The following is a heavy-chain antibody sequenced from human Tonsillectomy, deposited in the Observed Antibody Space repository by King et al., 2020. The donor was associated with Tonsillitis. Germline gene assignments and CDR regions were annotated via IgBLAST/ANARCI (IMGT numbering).Heavy chain of an antibody. V-gene: IGHV3-33*08. D-gene: IGHD3-10*01. CDR2: IWYDGTNK. Sequence: VQLVESGGGVVQPGRSLRLSCAASGFNFSDYGMHWVRQAPGKGLEWVALIWYDGTNKYYADSVKGRFTISRHKSKNTLYLQMNFLRVEDTAVYYCARDALPRGRDYYYMDVWGKGTTVTVSS. CDR3: ARDALPRGRDYYYMDV. J-gene: IGHJ6*03. CDR1: GFNFSDYG.